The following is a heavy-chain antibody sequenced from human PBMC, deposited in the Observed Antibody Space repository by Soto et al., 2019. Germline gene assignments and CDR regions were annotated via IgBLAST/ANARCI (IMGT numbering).Heavy chain of an antibody. CDR2: ISYDGSNK. V-gene: IGHV3-30*18. J-gene: IGHJ6*02. CDR3: AKDLSGVYYYYYGMDV. CDR1: GFTFSSYG. Sequence: PVGSLRLSCAASGFTFSSYGMHWVRQAPGKGLEWVAVISYDGSNKYYADSVKGRFTISRDNSKNTLYLQMNSLRAEDTAVYYCAKDLSGVYYYYYGMDVWGQGTTVTVSS.